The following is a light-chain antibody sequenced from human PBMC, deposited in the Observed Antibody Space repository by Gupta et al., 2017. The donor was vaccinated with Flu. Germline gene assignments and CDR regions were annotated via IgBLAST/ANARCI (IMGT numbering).Light chain of an antibody. V-gene: IGKV3-11*01. CDR3: HERRNWPPNYS. J-gene: IGKJ2*03. CDR2: DAS. Sequence: ETVLTQSPATLSLLPGERVTLSCRASQSLDTYLAWYQQKPGQAPRLVIYDASRRATDIPARFSGRGFGTEFTLTISSREPEDFAIYYCHERRNWPPNYSFGQGTKLEMK. CDR1: QSLDTY.